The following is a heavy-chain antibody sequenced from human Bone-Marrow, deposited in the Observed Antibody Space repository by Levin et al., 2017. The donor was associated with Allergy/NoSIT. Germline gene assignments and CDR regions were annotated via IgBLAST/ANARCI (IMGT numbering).Heavy chain of an antibody. D-gene: IGHD1-26*01. J-gene: IGHJ6*02. V-gene: IGHV2-70*04. Sequence: TLSLTCTFSGFSLSTSAMRVNWIRQAPGKALEWLARIDWDDDKLYNPSLKTRLTISKDTAKNQVVLTMSKVDPVDTATYYCARTIVTMYSFGMDVWGLGTTVIVSS. CDR3: ARTIVTMYSFGMDV. CDR2: IDWDDDK. CDR1: GFSLSTSAMR.